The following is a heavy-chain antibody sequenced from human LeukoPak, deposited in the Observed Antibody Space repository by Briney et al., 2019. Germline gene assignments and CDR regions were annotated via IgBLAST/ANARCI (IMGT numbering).Heavy chain of an antibody. V-gene: IGHV3-48*03. J-gene: IGHJ4*02. CDR1: GFTFSSYE. CDR3: ARDLWDFWSGFDY. D-gene: IGHD3-3*01. Sequence: GGSLRLSCAASGFTFSSYEMTWVRQAPGKGLEWVSYISSSGSTIYYADSVKGRFTISRDNAKNSLYLQMNSLRAEDTAVYYCARDLWDFWSGFDYWGLGTLVTVSS. CDR2: ISSSGSTI.